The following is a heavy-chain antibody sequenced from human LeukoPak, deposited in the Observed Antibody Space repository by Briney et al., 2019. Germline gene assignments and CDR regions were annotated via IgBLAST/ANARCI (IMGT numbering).Heavy chain of an antibody. D-gene: IGHD5-24*01. Sequence: SETLSLTCAVSGGSISSGGYSWSWIRQPPGKGLEWIGYIYHSGSTYYNPSLKSRVTISVDTSKNQFSLKLSSVTAADTAVYYCARGDGYNFHYWGQGTLVTVSS. V-gene: IGHV4-30-2*05. CDR2: IYHSGST. CDR1: GGSISSGGYS. CDR3: ARGDGYNFHY. J-gene: IGHJ4*02.